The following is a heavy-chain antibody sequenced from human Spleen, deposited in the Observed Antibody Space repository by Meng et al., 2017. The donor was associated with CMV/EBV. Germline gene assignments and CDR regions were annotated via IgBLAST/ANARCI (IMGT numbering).Heavy chain of an antibody. J-gene: IGHJ3*02. CDR3: ARDHWSGRGFAM. V-gene: IGHV3-21*01. Sequence: ETRKISCAASGFRFSSYAMHWVRQAPGKGLEWLSSIRSGSSYIYYAESSKGRFTISRDNAEKSLFLQMDSLRVEDTAVFYCARDHWSGRGFAMWGQGTMVTVSS. D-gene: IGHD2-8*02. CDR2: IRSGSSYI. CDR1: GFRFSSYA.